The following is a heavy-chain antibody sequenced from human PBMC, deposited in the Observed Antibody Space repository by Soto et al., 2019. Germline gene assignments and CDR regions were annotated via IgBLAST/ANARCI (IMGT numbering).Heavy chain of an antibody. D-gene: IGHD2-2*03. Sequence: ASVKVSCKASGYTFTSYDINWVRQATGQGLEWMGWMNPNSGNTGYAQKLQGRVTMTRNTSISTAYMELSSLRSEDTAVYYCSRGRRPRNGYCISTSCYGWFDPWGQGTLVTVSS. J-gene: IGHJ5*02. CDR3: SRGRRPRNGYCISTSCYGWFDP. CDR1: GYTFTSYD. V-gene: IGHV1-8*01. CDR2: MNPNSGNT.